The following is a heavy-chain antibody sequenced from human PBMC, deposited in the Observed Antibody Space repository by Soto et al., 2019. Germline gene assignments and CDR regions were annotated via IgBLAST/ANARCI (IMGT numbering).Heavy chain of an antibody. CDR1: SGSISSSNW. CDR3: ASVVVPAAMPVGVYFDY. D-gene: IGHD2-2*01. CDR2: IYHSGST. V-gene: IGHV4-4*02. Sequence: QVQLQESGPGLVKPSGTLSLTCAVSSGSISSSNWWSWVRQPPGKGLEGIGEIYHSGSTNYNPSLKSRVTISVDKSKNQFSLKLSSVTAADTAVYYCASVVVPAAMPVGVYFDYWGQGTLVTVSS. J-gene: IGHJ4*02.